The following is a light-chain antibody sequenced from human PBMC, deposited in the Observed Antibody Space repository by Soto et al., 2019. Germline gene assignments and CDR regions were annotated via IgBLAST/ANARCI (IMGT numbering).Light chain of an antibody. J-gene: IGKJ5*01. CDR1: QSVSSSY. CDR2: GAS. Sequence: EIVLTKSPGTLSLSPGERATLSCRASQSVSSSYLAWYQQKPGQAPRLLIYGASSRATGIPDRFSGSGSGTDFTLTISRLDPEDFAVYYCQQYGSSPLSTFGQGTRLENK. CDR3: QQYGSSPLST. V-gene: IGKV3-20*01.